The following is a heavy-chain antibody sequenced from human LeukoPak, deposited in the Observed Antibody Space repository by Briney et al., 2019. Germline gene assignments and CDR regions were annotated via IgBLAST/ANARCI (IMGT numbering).Heavy chain of an antibody. V-gene: IGHV1-2*06. CDR3: ALNWYYDILTGYLED. D-gene: IGHD3-9*01. J-gene: IGHJ4*02. CDR2: INPNSGGT. Sequence: ASVKVSCKASGYTFTGYYMHWVRQAPGQGLEWMGRINPNSGGTNYAQKFQGRVTMTRHTSISTAYMELSRLRSDDTAVYYCALNWYYDILTGYLEDWGQGTLVTVSS. CDR1: GYTFTGYY.